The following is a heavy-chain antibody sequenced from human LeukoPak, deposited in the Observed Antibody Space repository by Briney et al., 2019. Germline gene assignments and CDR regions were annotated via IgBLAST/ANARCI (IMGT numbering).Heavy chain of an antibody. CDR3: ARGTLNIPGQQGAFDY. Sequence: GGSLRLSCAASEFSVGSNYMTWVRQAPGKGLEWVSLIYSGGSTYYADSVKGRFTISRDNAKNSLYLQLNSLRADDTAVYYCARGTLNIPGQQGAFDYWGQGTLVTVSS. D-gene: IGHD1-14*01. J-gene: IGHJ4*02. CDR1: EFSVGSNY. V-gene: IGHV3-66*01. CDR2: IYSGGST.